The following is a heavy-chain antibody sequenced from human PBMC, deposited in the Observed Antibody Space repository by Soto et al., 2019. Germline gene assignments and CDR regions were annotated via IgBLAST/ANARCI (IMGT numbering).Heavy chain of an antibody. Sequence: SVNVSCKPSGGTFSSCSISWVRQAPGQGLEWMGGIIPIFGTANYAQKFQGRVTITADESTSTAYMELSSLRSEDTAVYYCAREGLHVDTAMVPGNVWGQGTTVTVSS. CDR2: IIPIFGTA. J-gene: IGHJ6*02. D-gene: IGHD5-18*01. CDR3: AREGLHVDTAMVPGNV. CDR1: GGTFSSCS. V-gene: IGHV1-69*13.